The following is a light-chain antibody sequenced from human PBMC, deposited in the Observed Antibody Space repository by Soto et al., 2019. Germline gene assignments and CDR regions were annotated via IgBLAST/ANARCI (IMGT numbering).Light chain of an antibody. V-gene: IGKV1-33*01. J-gene: IGKJ2*01. CDR2: DAS. CDR3: QQYDNLSSYT. CDR1: RDISNY. Sequence: DIPMTQSPSSLSASVGDRVTITCQASRDISNYLNWYQQKPGKAPKLLIYDASIRETGVPSRFSGSGSGTDFTFTISSLQPEDIATYYCQQYDNLSSYTFGQGTKLQI.